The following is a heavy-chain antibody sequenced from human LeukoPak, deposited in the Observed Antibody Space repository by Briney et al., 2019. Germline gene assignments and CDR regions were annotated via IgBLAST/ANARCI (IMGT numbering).Heavy chain of an antibody. V-gene: IGHV3-53*01. CDR3: ARQWLRLGYYYYGMDV. Sequence: PGGSLRLSCAASGFTVSSNYMSWVRQAPGKGLEWVSVIYSGGSTYYADSVKGRFTISRDNSKNTLYLQMNSLRAEDTAVYYCARQWLRLGYYYYGMDVWGQGTTVTVSS. CDR1: GFTVSSNY. J-gene: IGHJ6*02. D-gene: IGHD5-12*01. CDR2: IYSGGST.